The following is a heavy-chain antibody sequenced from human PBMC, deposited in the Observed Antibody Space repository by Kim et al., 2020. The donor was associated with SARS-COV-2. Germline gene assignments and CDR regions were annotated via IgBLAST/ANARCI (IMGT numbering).Heavy chain of an antibody. CDR3: ARLAVATPSDFFDY. J-gene: IGHJ4*02. V-gene: IGHV4-39*01. Sequence: SETLSLTCTVSGGSISSTIYCWAWIRQPPGKGLEWIGVINYSGNTYHNPSLRSRVTISVDTSKKQLSLRLTSVTAADTAVYYCARLAVATPSDFFDYWGQGTLVTVSS. D-gene: IGHD2-15*01. CDR2: INYSGNT. CDR1: GGSISSTIYC.